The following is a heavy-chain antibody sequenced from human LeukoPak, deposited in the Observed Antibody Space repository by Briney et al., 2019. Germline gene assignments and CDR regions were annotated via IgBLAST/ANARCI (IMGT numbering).Heavy chain of an antibody. J-gene: IGHJ4*02. V-gene: IGHV2-70*11. D-gene: IGHD3-22*01. CDR3: ARMQSSGYRYFDY. CDR2: IDWDDDK. Sequence: SAPTLMNPTQTLTLTCTFSGFSLRTRGMCVSWIRQPPGQALEWLARIDWDDDKYYSTSLKTRLTISKDTSKNQVVLTMTNMDPVDTATYYCARMQSSGYRYFDYWGQGTLVTASS. CDR1: GFSLRTRGMC.